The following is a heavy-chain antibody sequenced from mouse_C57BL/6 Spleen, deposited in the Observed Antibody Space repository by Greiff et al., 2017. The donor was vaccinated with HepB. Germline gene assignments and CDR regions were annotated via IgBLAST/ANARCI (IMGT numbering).Heavy chain of an antibody. CDR1: GYTFTDYY. J-gene: IGHJ3*01. Sequence: EVHLQQSGPVLVKPGASVKMSCKASGYTFTDYYMNWVKQSHGKSLEWIGVINPYNGGTSYNQKFKGKATLTVDKSSSTAYMELNSLTSEDSAVYYCARGGITTGFAYWGQGTLVTVSA. V-gene: IGHV1-19*01. CDR2: INPYNGGT. D-gene: IGHD1-2*01. CDR3: ARGGITTGFAY.